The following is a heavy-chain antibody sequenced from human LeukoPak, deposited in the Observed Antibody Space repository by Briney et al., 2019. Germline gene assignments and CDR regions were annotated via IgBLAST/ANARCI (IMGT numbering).Heavy chain of an antibody. V-gene: IGHV3-23*01. CDR3: AKGSGSGWYGWFAP. Sequence: GGSLRLSCATSGFTFNDYAMDWVRQAPGKGLEWVSSIDATGAATYYAESVNGRFTISRDNSKNTFYLQMDSLRADDTAVYSCAKGSGSGWYGWFAPWGQGTLVTVSS. CDR2: IDATGAAT. D-gene: IGHD6-19*01. CDR1: GFTFNDYA. J-gene: IGHJ5*02.